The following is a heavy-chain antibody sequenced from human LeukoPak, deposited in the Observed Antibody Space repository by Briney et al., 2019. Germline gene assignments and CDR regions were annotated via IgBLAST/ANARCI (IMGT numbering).Heavy chain of an antibody. D-gene: IGHD3-3*01. V-gene: IGHV3-30*04. Sequence: GRSLRLSCAASGFTFSDYGLHWVRQAPGMGLEWVAVTSYDSYYADSAKGRFTISRDNSKNTMYLQMTNLRAEDTAIYYCARDWRKGNFDYWGQGTLVSVSS. CDR3: ARDWRKGNFDY. CDR1: GFTFSDYG. CDR2: TSYDS. J-gene: IGHJ4*02.